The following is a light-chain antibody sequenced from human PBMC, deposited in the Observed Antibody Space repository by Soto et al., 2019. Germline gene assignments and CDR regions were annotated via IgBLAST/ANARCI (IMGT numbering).Light chain of an antibody. CDR1: QSVTNSF. J-gene: IGKJ1*01. CDR2: GAS. CDR3: QQYGSSGT. V-gene: IGKV3-20*01. Sequence: EIVLAQYPGTLSLSPGERATLSCRASQSVTNSFLAWYQQKPGQAPRLLIYGASTRATGIPDRFSGSGSGTDFTLTISRLEPEDFAVYYCQQYGSSGTFGQGTKVDIK.